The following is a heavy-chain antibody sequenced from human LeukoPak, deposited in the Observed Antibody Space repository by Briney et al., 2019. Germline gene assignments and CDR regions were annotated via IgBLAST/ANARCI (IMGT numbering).Heavy chain of an antibody. Sequence: TGGSLRLSCAASGFTFSSYGMHWVRQAPGKGLEWVAVISYDGSNKYYADSVKGRFTISRDNSKNTLYLQMNSLRAEDTAVYYCAKEARGFIVGATFYFDYWGQGTLVTVSS. CDR1: GFTFSSYG. CDR2: ISYDGSNK. J-gene: IGHJ4*02. CDR3: AKEARGFIVGATFYFDY. V-gene: IGHV3-30*18. D-gene: IGHD1-26*01.